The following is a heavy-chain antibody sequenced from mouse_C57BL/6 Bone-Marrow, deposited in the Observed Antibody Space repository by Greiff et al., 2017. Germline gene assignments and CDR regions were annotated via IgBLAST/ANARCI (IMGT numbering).Heavy chain of an antibody. J-gene: IGHJ4*01. V-gene: IGHV1-39*01. D-gene: IGHD2-4*01. CDR1: GYSFTDYN. Sequence: VQLQQSGPELVKPGASVKISCKASGYSFTDYNMNWVKQSHGKSLEWIGVINPNYGTTSYNQKFKGKATLTVDQSSSTAYMQLNSLTSEDSAVYSWARGYYYDYAMDYWGQGTSVTVSS. CDR2: INPNYGTT. CDR3: ARGYYYDYAMDY.